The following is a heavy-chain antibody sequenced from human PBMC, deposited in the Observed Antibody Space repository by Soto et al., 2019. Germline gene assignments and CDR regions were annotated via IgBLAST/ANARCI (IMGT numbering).Heavy chain of an antibody. Sequence: QAQLVESGGGVVQPGRSLRLSCAASGFTFSTYAMHWVRQAPGKGLEWVAVISYDGSNKYYIDSVKGRFTISRDNSKNTLYLQMNSLRIEDTAVYYCARDFYGSGASSGHYYDMDGWGPGTTVTVSS. CDR2: ISYDGSNK. D-gene: IGHD3-10*01. J-gene: IGHJ6*02. CDR1: GFTFSTYA. V-gene: IGHV3-30-3*01. CDR3: ARDFYGSGASSGHYYDMDG.